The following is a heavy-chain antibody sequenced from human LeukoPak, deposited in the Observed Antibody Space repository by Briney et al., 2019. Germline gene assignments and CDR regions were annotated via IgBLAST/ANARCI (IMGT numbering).Heavy chain of an antibody. CDR2: FSGSGGST. J-gene: IGHJ4*02. CDR3: ARAPYGDNGYTAEVADY. CDR1: GFTFSSYA. D-gene: IGHD3-16*01. Sequence: GGSLRLSCAASGFTFSSYAMSWVRQAPGKGLECISGFSGSGGSTYYADSVKGRFTISRDNSKTTLYLQMNSLRAEDTAVYYCARAPYGDNGYTAEVADYWGQGTLVTVSS. V-gene: IGHV3-23*01.